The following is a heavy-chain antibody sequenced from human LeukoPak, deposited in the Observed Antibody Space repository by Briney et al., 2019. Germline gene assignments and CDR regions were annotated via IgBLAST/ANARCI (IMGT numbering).Heavy chain of an antibody. D-gene: IGHD5-24*01. V-gene: IGHV4-34*12. CDR1: GESFSGYY. CDR3: ARRSYNSPFRY. J-gene: IGHJ4*02. Sequence: SETLSLTCVVYGESFSGYYWTWIRQPPGKGLEWIGEIIDTGSTKYNSSLKSRVTISVDTSKNEFSLNLTSVTAADTAVYYCARRSYNSPFRYWGQGTLVTVSS. CDR2: IIDTGST.